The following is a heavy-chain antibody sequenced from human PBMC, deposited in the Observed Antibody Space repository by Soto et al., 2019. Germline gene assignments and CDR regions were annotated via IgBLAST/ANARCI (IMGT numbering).Heavy chain of an antibody. J-gene: IGHJ5*02. CDR1: GGSITSANW. V-gene: IGHV4-4*02. CDR3: ARVLRGRFDP. CDR2: ISHSGIT. Sequence: PSETLSLTCAVSGGSITSANWWTWVRQPPGGGLEWIGEISHSGITNYKASLKSRVTMSVDKTKNDVSLKLTSVTAADTAVYYCARVLRGRFDPWGQGTPVTVFS. D-gene: IGHD5-12*01.